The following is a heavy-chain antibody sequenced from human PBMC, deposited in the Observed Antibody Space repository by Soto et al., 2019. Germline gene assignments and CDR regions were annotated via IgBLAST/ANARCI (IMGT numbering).Heavy chain of an antibody. CDR1: GYSFTNYW. V-gene: IGHV5-10-1*03. D-gene: IGHD5-12*01. CDR2: IDPSNFHI. J-gene: IGHJ4*02. CDR3: ARHECYDGGCDH. Sequence: EVQLVHSGAEVKKPGESLRISCRGSGYSFTNYWISWVRQTPGKGLEWMGRIDPSNFHINYAPSFQGHVIISADKFSGTAYLQWNSLKASDTAIYYCARHECYDGGCDHWGQGTLVTVSS.